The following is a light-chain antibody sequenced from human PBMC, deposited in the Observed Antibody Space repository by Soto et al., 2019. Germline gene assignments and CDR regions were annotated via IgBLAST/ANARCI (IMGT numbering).Light chain of an antibody. J-gene: IGKJ1*01. Sequence: EIVLTQSPATLSLSPGERATLSCRASQSINIYLAWYQQKPGQAPRLLINDASNRATGIPARSSGSRSGTDAALAVRSLEPGDCAVYCCRQRSKEPITLGQGTKVDIK. V-gene: IGKV3-11*01. CDR3: RQRSKEPIT. CDR1: QSINIY. CDR2: DAS.